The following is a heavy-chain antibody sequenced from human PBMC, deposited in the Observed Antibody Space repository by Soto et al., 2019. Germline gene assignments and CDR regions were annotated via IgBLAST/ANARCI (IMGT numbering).Heavy chain of an antibody. CDR2: IIPILGIA. CDR3: ARDDCSGGSCY. D-gene: IGHD2-15*01. Sequence: ASVKVSCKASGGTFSSYTISWVRQAPGQGLEWMGRIIPILGIANYAQKFQGRVTITADKSTSTAYMELSSLRSEDTAVYYCARDDCSGGSCYWGQGTLVTVSS. J-gene: IGHJ4*02. CDR1: GGTFSSYT. V-gene: IGHV1-69*04.